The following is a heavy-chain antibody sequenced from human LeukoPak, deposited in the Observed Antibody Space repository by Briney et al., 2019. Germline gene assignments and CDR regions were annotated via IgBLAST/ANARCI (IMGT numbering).Heavy chain of an antibody. Sequence: GRSLRLSCTAPGFTFSSYVMHCVRQAPGKGLEWVAVISYAGNNEYYADSVKGRFTISRDNSKNTLYLQMNSLRAEDTAVYYCANIESSGWYSIDYWGQGTLVTVSS. CDR3: ANIESSGWYSIDY. J-gene: IGHJ4*02. V-gene: IGHV3-30*18. CDR2: ISYAGNNE. D-gene: IGHD6-19*01. CDR1: GFTFSSYV.